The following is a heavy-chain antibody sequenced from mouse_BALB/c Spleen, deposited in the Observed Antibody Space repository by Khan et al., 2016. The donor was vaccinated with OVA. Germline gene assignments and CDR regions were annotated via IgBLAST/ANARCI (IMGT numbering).Heavy chain of an antibody. J-gene: IGHJ3*01. CDR2: IDPSKSET. CDR3: ARGGYVSPFAY. Sequence: QVQLQQSGPELVRPGASVKMSCKASGYTFTSFWIHWVKQRPGQGLEWIGMIDPSKSETRLNQKFKDKATLNVDKSSNTAYMQLSRLTSESSEVSYCARGGYVSPFAYWGQGTLVTVSA. D-gene: IGHD1-1*01. V-gene: IGHV1S127*01. CDR1: GYTFTSFW.